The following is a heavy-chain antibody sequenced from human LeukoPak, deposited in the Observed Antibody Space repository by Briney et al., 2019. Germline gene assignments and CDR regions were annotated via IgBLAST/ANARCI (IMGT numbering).Heavy chain of an antibody. CDR2: ISGSGVST. V-gene: IGHV3-23*01. J-gene: IGHJ6*03. CDR3: AKQAGPSYYYYMDV. Sequence: GGSLRLSCAASGFTFSSYAVSWVRQAPGKGLEWVSAISGSGVSTYYADSVKGRFTISRDNSKNTLHLQMNSLRPEDTAVYYCAKQAGPSYYYYMDVWGKGTTVTVSS. CDR1: GFTFSSYA.